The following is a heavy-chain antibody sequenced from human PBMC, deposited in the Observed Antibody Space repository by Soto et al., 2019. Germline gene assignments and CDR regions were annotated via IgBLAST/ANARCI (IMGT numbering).Heavy chain of an antibody. J-gene: IGHJ5*01. CDR2: IQNNVAT. D-gene: IGHD6-19*01. Sequence: QVKLQESGPGLVKPSQPLSLTGSVSGDSITIAVSSSIWTRKPPGKGLEWIGYIQNNVATFYSPSLKSRATISADTSKNQFSLRLSSVTAADTAMYYCAISRSGILDSWGQGTLVTVSS. CDR3: AISRSGILDS. CDR1: GDSITIAVSS. V-gene: IGHV4-30-4*01.